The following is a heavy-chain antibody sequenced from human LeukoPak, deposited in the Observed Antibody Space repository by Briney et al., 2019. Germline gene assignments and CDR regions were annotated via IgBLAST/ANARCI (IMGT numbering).Heavy chain of an antibody. V-gene: IGHV3-33*01. CDR3: ARFYDSSGYYYGGGAFDI. CDR1: GFTFSSYG. Sequence: PGRSLRLSCAASGFTFSSYGMHWVRQAPGKGLEWVAVIWYDGSNKYYADSVKGRFTISRDNSKNTLYLQMNSLRAEDTAVYYCARFYDSSGYYYGGGAFDIWGQGTMVTVSS. D-gene: IGHD3-22*01. J-gene: IGHJ3*02. CDR2: IWYDGSNK.